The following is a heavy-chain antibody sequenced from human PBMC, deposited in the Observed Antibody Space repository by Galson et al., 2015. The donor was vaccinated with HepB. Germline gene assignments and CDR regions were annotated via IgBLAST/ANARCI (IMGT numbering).Heavy chain of an antibody. CDR1: GGSISSSNW. CDR3: ARVAGDIVVVTAILHYYYYGMDV. CDR2: IYHSGST. Sequence: CAVSGGSISSSNWWSWVRQPPGKGLEWIGEIYHSGSTNYNPSLKSRVTISVDKSKNQFSLKLSSVTAADTAVYYCARVAGDIVVVTAILHYYYYGMDVWGQGTTVTVSS. D-gene: IGHD2-21*02. J-gene: IGHJ6*02. V-gene: IGHV4-4*02.